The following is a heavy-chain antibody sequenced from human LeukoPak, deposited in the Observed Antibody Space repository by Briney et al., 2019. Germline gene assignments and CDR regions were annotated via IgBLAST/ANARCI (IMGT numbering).Heavy chain of an antibody. CDR3: ARASGWSNVYYYYMDV. CDR1: GGSFSGDY. CDR2: INHSGST. D-gene: IGHD6-19*01. Sequence: SETLSLTCAVYGGSFSGDYWSWIRLPPGKGLEWIGEINHSGSTNYNASLKSRVAISVDTSKNQFSLNLSSVTAADTAVYYCARASGWSNVYYYYMDVWGKGTTVTVSS. V-gene: IGHV4-34*01. J-gene: IGHJ6*03.